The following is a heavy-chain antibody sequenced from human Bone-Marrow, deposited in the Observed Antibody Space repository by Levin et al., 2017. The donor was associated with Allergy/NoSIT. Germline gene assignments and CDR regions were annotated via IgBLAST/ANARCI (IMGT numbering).Heavy chain of an antibody. V-gene: IGHV4-61*01. CDR1: GGSVSSGSYY. CDR2: IYYSGST. Sequence: SETLSLTCTVSGGSVSSGSYYWSWIRQPPGTGLEWIGYIYYSGSTNYNPSLKSRVTISVDTSKNQFSLKLSSVTAADTAVYYCARARKIVVVVAATLYSYYYGMDVWGQGTTVTVSS. CDR3: ARARKIVVVVAATLYSYYYGMDV. J-gene: IGHJ6*02. D-gene: IGHD2-15*01.